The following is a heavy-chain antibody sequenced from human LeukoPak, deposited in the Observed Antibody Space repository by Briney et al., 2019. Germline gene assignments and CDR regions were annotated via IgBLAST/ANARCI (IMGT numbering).Heavy chain of an antibody. Sequence: PSETLSLTCTVSGGSISSSSYYWGWIRQPPGKGLEWIGSIYYSGSTYYNPSLKSRVTISVDTSKNQFSLKLSSVTAADTAVHYCAKEKLELRGYYFDYWGQGTLVTVSS. CDR3: AKEKLELRGYYFDY. V-gene: IGHV4-39*01. D-gene: IGHD1-7*01. J-gene: IGHJ4*02. CDR1: GGSISSSSYY. CDR2: IYYSGST.